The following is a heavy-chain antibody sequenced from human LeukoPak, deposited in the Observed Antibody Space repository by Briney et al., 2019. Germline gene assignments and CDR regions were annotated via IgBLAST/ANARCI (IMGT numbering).Heavy chain of an antibody. V-gene: IGHV3-23*01. J-gene: IGHJ4*02. D-gene: IGHD5-18*01. Sequence: GGSLRLSCAASGFTFSSYEMNWVRQAPGKGLEWVSAISGGGDYIYYGDSVKGRFTTSRDNSKRTLYLQMSNLRAEDTAVYYCAKNWGPGMAFYESWGQGTQVTVSS. CDR2: ISGGGDYI. CDR1: GFTFSSYE. CDR3: AKNWGPGMAFYES.